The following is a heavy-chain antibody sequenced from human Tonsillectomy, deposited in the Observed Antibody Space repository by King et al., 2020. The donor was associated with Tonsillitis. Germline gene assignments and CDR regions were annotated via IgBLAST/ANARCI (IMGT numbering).Heavy chain of an antibody. J-gene: IGHJ4*02. CDR1: GFTFDDYA. V-gene: IGHV3-9*01. D-gene: IGHD2-21*02. Sequence: VQLVESGGGLVQPGRSLRLSCAASGFTFDDYAMHWVRQAPGKGLEWVSGISWNSGSIGYADSVKGRFTISRDNAKNSLYLQMNSLRAEDTALYYCAKDRGVVVTASFDHWGQGTLVTVSS. CDR2: ISWNSGSI. CDR3: AKDRGVVVTASFDH.